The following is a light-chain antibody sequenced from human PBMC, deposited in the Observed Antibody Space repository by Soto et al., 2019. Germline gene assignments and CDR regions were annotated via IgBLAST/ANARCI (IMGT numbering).Light chain of an antibody. CDR1: QSISSW. CDR2: DAS. Sequence: DIQMTQSPSTLSASVGDRVTITCRASQSISSWLAWYQQKPGKAPKLLIYDASSLESGAPSRFRGSGSGTEFTLTITSLQPDDFATYYCEQYNSYPWTFGQGTKVEIK. V-gene: IGKV1-5*01. CDR3: EQYNSYPWT. J-gene: IGKJ1*01.